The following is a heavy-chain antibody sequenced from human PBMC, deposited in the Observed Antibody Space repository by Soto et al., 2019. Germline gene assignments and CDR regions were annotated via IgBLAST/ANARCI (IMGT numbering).Heavy chain of an antibody. CDR3: ARLVNIFDFDY. CDR1: GGSFSGYY. J-gene: IGHJ4*02. V-gene: IGHV4-34*01. Sequence: SETLSLTCAVYGGSFSGYYWSWIRQPPGKGLEWIGEINHSGSTNYNPSLKSRVTISVDTSKNQFSLKLSSVTAADTAVYYCARLVNIFDFDYWGQGTLVTVSS. D-gene: IGHD2-21*01. CDR2: INHSGST.